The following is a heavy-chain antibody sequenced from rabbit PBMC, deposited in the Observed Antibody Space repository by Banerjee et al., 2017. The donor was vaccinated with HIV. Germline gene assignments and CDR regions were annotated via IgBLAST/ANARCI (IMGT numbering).Heavy chain of an antibody. J-gene: IGHJ4*01. CDR3: ARDGRGIYDDYGDYYFTL. CDR1: GFDFSSYY. CDR2: IDPVFRST. Sequence: QEQLKESGGGLVQPGGSLKLSCKASGFDFSSYYMSWVRQAPGKGLEWIGYIDPVFRSTYYANWVNGRFTITRSTSLNTVDLKMTSLTAADTATYFCARDGRGIYDDYGDYYFTLWGPGTLVTVS. V-gene: IGHV1S43*01. D-gene: IGHD2-1*01.